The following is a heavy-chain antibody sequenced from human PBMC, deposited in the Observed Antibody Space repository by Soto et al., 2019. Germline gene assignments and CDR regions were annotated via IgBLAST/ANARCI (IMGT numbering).Heavy chain of an antibody. Sequence: GGSLRLSCAASGFTFSSYSMNWVRQAPGKGLEWVSSISSSSSYIYYADSVKGRFTISRDNAKNSLYLQMNSLRAEDTAVYYCAYSTSRHRYAFDIWGQGTMVTVSS. CDR2: ISSSSSYI. CDR1: GFTFSSYS. CDR3: AYSTSRHRYAFDI. J-gene: IGHJ3*02. V-gene: IGHV3-21*01. D-gene: IGHD2-15*01.